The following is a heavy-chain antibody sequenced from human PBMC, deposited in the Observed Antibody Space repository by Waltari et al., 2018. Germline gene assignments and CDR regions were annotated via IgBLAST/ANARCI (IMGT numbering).Heavy chain of an antibody. Sequence: QVQLQDSGPGLVKPSGPLSVTCAVSGDPVSGTYWWSWVRQPPGKGLEWIGQIHGSGRSNYTPSLESRVTVSIDTSNNHCSLKVTSATAADTAVYYCARDRGRGLYLDSWGQGTLVTVSP. D-gene: IGHD2-15*01. V-gene: IGHV4-4*02. J-gene: IGHJ4*02. CDR2: IHGSGRS. CDR3: ARDRGRGLYLDS. CDR1: GDPVSGTYW.